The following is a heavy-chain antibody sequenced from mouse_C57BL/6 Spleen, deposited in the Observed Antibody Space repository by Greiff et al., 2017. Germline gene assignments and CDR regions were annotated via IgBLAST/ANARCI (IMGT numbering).Heavy chain of an antibody. J-gene: IGHJ1*03. CDR3: EIGETYEGYWYFDV. V-gene: IGHV1-74*01. Sequence: QVQLQQSGAELVKPGASVKVSCKASGYTFTSYWMHWVKQRPGQGLEWIGRIHPSDSDTNYNQKFKGKATLTVDKSSSTAYMQLRSLTSEDSAVYYWEIGETYEGYWYFDVWGTGTTVTVSS. CDR2: IHPSDSDT. D-gene: IGHD5-1*01. CDR1: GYTFTSYW.